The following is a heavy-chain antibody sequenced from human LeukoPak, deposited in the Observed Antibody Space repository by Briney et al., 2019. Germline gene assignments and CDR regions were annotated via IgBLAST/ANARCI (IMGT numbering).Heavy chain of an antibody. D-gene: IGHD2-2*01. J-gene: IGHJ4*02. CDR3: ARPQCSSITCYVDY. CDR1: GYNFTNYW. CDR2: IYPSDSDT. V-gene: IGHV5-51*01. Sequence: GESLKISCKGSGYNFTNYWIGWVRQMPGKGLEWMGIIYPSDSDTRYNPSFQGQVTISADKSISTAYLQWSSLKASDTAMYYCARPQCSSITCYVDYWGQGTLVTVSS.